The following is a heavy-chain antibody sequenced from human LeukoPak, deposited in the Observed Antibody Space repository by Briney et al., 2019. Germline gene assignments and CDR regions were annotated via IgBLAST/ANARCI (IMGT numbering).Heavy chain of an antibody. J-gene: IGHJ4*02. V-gene: IGHV1-2*02. D-gene: IGHD2-21*02. CDR3: TRDGDWHHQDFDV. CDR2: IKADTGAT. Sequence: GDSVKVSFKASGFAFNVIYMYWVRQAHGQGLEWEGWIKADTGATMYSEKFQGRFTMTRDTSFGTLYMELSSLASDDTAVYYCTRDGDWHHQDFDVWGQGTLVTVSS. CDR1: GFAFNVIY.